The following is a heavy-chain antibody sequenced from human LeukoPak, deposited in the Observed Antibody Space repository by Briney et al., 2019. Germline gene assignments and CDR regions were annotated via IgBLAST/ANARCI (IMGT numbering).Heavy chain of an antibody. D-gene: IGHD5-24*01. CDR1: GFTFSSYE. CDR3: ARDSAWEMATITNYFDY. Sequence: GGSLRLSCAASGFTFSSYEMNWVRQAPGKGLEWVSYISSSGSTIYYADSVKGRFTISRDNAKNSLYLQMNSLRAEDTAVYYCARDSAWEMATITNYFDYWGQGTLVTASS. CDR2: ISSSGSTI. V-gene: IGHV3-48*03. J-gene: IGHJ4*02.